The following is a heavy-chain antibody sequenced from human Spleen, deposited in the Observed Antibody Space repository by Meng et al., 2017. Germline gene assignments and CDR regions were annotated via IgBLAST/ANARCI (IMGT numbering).Heavy chain of an antibody. D-gene: IGHD3-10*01. CDR2: ISAYNGDT. CDR1: GYTFTTYG. J-gene: IGHJ4*02. Sequence: QVQLVQSGAQVKEPGASVKVSCKASGYTFTTYGISWVRQAPGQGLEWMGWISAYNGDTSYAQKVQGRVTMTRDTSTNTAYMDLRNLRSDDTAVYYCVSERGGGSFDYWGQGTLVTVSS. CDR3: VSERGGGSFDY. V-gene: IGHV1-18*01.